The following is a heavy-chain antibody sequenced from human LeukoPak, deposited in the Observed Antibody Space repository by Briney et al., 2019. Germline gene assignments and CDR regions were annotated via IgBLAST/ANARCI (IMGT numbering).Heavy chain of an antibody. D-gene: IGHD3-9*01. J-gene: IGHJ3*02. CDR2: IYTSGST. V-gene: IGHV4-4*07. CDR3: ARGTGTPDPVLRYFDWLPLDAFDI. Sequence: PSETLSLTCTVSGGSISSYYWSWIRQPAGKGLEWIGRIYTSGSTNYNPSLKSRVTMSVDTSKNQFSLKLSSVTAADTAVYYCARGTGTPDPVLRYFDWLPLDAFDIWGQGTMVTVSS. CDR1: GGSISSYY.